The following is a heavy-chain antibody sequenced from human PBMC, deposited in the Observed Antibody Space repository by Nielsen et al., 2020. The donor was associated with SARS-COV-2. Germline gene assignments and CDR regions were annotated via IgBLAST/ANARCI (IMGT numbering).Heavy chain of an antibody. Sequence: GGSLRLSCAASGFTFSSYGMHWVRQAPGKGLEWVSVIGSDGGGIHYGDSVKGRFTISRDNSKNTLYLQMNSLGDEDAALYYCAKYRTTSAARVFDYWGQGTLLTVSS. D-gene: IGHD4-11*01. CDR3: AKYRTTSAARVFDY. CDR2: IGSDGGGI. CDR1: GFTFSSYG. J-gene: IGHJ4*02. V-gene: IGHV3-NL1*01.